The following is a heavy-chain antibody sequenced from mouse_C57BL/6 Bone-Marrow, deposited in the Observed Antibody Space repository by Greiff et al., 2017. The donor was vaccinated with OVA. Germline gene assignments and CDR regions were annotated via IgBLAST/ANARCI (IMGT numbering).Heavy chain of an antibody. V-gene: IGHV1-26*01. D-gene: IGHD1-1*01. Sequence: VQLQQSGPELVKPGASVKISCKASGYTFTDYYMNWVKQSHGKSLEWIGDINPNNGGTSYNQKFKGKATLTVDKSSSTAYMELRSLTSEDSAVYYCARSSPLRWGWYFDVWGTGTTVTVSS. CDR1: GYTFTDYY. CDR2: INPNNGGT. J-gene: IGHJ1*03. CDR3: ARSSPLRWGWYFDV.